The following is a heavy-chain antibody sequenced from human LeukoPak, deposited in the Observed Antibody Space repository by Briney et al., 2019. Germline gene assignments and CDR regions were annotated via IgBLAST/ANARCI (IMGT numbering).Heavy chain of an antibody. D-gene: IGHD4-17*01. CDR1: GGSISSGSYY. V-gene: IGHV4-61*02. CDR3: GFGDYY. J-gene: IGHJ4*02. CDR2: IYTSGST. Sequence: PSQTLSLTCTVSGGSISSGSYYWSWIRQPAGKGLEWIGRIYTSGSTNYNPSLKSRVTISVDTSKNQFSLKLSSVTAADTAVYYCGFGDYYWGQGTLDTVSS.